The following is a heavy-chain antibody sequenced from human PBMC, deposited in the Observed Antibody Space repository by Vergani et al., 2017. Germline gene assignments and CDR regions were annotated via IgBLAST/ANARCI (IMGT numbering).Heavy chain of an antibody. Sequence: QMQLQESGPGLVKASETLSLTYTVSVDSIISRSYYWGWIRQPPGKGLEWIGSIYNSGNGDSSSSLKSRVTISADTSKNQLSLRLTSVTAADTAVYYCASGKYYSDSTSHFRGRYFDVWGRGTLVTVPS. CDR3: ASGKYYSDSTSHFRGRYFDV. CDR2: IYNSGNG. J-gene: IGHJ2*01. D-gene: IGHD3-16*01. CDR1: VDSIISRSYY. V-gene: IGHV4-39*01.